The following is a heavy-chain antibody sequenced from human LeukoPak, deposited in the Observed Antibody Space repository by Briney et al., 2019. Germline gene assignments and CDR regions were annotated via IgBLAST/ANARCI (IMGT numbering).Heavy chain of an antibody. J-gene: IGHJ6*02. V-gene: IGHV5-51*01. D-gene: IGHD3-22*01. Sequence: GESLKISCKGSENSFVNHWIAWVCQMPGKGLEWMGIIYPGDSDTRYSPSFQGQVTISAAKSINTVYLQWSSLKASDTAIYYCARSSYDSSPLDDWGQGTTVTVSS. CDR1: ENSFVNHW. CDR3: ARSSYDSSPLDD. CDR2: IYPGDSDT.